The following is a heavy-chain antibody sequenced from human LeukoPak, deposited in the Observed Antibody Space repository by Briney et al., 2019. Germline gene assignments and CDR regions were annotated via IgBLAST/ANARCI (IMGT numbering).Heavy chain of an antibody. D-gene: IGHD6-19*01. V-gene: IGHV4-4*07. J-gene: IGHJ4*01. CDR2: VQTASN. CDR1: GGSISTFS. Sequence: PSETLSLTCTVSGGSISTFSWTWLRQPTGKALECIGPVQTASNNYNPAFKGRVAISVDTAKNQFFLRLNSVTSADTAVYYCARDTTVASGMQFWGHGSLVTVSS. CDR3: ARDTTVASGMQF.